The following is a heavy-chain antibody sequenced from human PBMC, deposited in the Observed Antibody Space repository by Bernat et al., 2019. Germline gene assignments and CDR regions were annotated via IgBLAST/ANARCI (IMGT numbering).Heavy chain of an antibody. D-gene: IGHD3-22*01. V-gene: IGHV3-73*02. J-gene: IGHJ4*02. CDR2: IRSKAKNYAT. CDR3: SRHNTSAYYGIDY. CDR1: GFSFSGST. Sequence: EVQLVESGGGLVQPGGSLKLSCAASGFSFSGSTIHWVRQASGKGLEWVGRIRSKAKNYATAYAASVEGRFSISRDDSRNTAYLQMDSLKIEDTAVYYCSRHNTSAYYGIDYWGQGTMVTVSS.